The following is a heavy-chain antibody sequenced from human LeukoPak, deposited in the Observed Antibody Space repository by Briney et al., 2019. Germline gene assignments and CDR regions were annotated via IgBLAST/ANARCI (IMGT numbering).Heavy chain of an antibody. V-gene: IGHV4-39*01. CDR1: GGSISSSSYY. D-gene: IGHD3-10*01. CDR3: ARHLMGPRRGAYYFDF. CDR2: ICYSGST. Sequence: PSETMSLTCTVSGGSISSSSYYWGWIRQPPGKGLEWIGRICYSGSTYYNPSLKSRVTISLDTSKNHFSLNLSSVTAADTAVYYCARHLMGPRRGAYYFDFWGQGTLVTVSS. J-gene: IGHJ4*02.